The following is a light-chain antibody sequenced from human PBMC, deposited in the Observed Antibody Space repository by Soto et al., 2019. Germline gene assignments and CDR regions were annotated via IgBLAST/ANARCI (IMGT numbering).Light chain of an antibody. Sequence: XXXGDRVTITCRTSQDISSYLAWYQQKPGKAPQLLIXAASXLQSGVPSRFSGSGSGTEFTLTISSLQPEDFATYYCQQLKSYPLSFGGGTKVEI. CDR2: AAS. CDR1: QDISSY. J-gene: IGKJ4*01. CDR3: QQLKSYPLS. V-gene: IGKV1-9*01.